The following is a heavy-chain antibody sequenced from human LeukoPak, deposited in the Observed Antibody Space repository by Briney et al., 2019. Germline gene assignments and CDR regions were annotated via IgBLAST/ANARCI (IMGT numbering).Heavy chain of an antibody. D-gene: IGHD2-15*01. CDR2: INHSGST. V-gene: IGHV4-34*01. J-gene: IGHJ5*02. Sequence: PSETLSLTCAVYGGSFSGYYWSWIRQPPGKGLEWIGEINHSGSTNYNPSLKSRVTISVGTSKNQFSLKLSSVTAADTAVYYCARGGYCSGGSCYRGLGWFDPWGQGTLVTVSS. CDR3: ARGGYCSGGSCYRGLGWFDP. CDR1: GGSFSGYY.